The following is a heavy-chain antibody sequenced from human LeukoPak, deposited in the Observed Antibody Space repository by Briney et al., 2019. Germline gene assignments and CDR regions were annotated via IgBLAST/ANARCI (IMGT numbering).Heavy chain of an antibody. V-gene: IGHV3-73*01. Sequence: GRSLRLSCAASGFTFSGSAIHWVRQSYGEGLEWDGQIDKKDKGYATATAYAASVKGRFTISRDDSINTAYLQMKSLKTEDTDLYYCTRDSGTYNWFDPWGQGTLVTVSS. CDR2: IDKKDKGYATAT. D-gene: IGHD1-26*01. J-gene: IGHJ5*02. CDR3: TRDSGTYNWFDP. CDR1: GFTFSGSA.